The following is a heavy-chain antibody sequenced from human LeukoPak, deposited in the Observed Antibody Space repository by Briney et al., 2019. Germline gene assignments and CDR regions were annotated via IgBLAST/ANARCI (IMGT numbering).Heavy chain of an antibody. CDR1: GGSMSSGGHY. Sequence: PSETLSLTCTVSGGSMSSGGHYWTWIRQPPGKGLEWIGYIHHSGITYYNPPLKSRVTISVDRSKKQFSLKLTSVTAADTAVYYCARYDSNDDGGYFDCWGQGTLVTVSS. J-gene: IGHJ4*02. D-gene: IGHD3-22*01. CDR2: IHHSGIT. CDR3: ARYDSNDDGGYFDC. V-gene: IGHV4-30-2*01.